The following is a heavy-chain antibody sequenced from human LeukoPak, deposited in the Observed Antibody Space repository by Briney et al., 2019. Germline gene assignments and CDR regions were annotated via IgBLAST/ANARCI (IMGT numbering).Heavy chain of an antibody. CDR1: GYTFTSYG. J-gene: IGHJ4*02. CDR2: ISAYNGNT. V-gene: IGHV1-18*01. D-gene: IGHD3-3*01. CDR3: ARGPYFPDGYYDFWSGYYEGDY. Sequence: GASVKVSCKASGYTFTSYGISWVRQAPGQGLEWMGWISAYNGNTNYAQKLQGRVTMATDTSTSTAYMELRSLRSDDTALYYCARGPYFPDGYYDFWSGYYEGDYWGQGTLVTVSS.